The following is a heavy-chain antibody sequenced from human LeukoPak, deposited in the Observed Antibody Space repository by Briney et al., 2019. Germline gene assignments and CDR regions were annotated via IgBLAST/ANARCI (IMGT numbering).Heavy chain of an antibody. CDR3: ARERALTGDYYDSTEPFDY. CDR2: IYYSGST. CDR1: GGSISSGGYY. V-gene: IGHV4-31*03. D-gene: IGHD3-22*01. J-gene: IGHJ4*02. Sequence: SETLSLTCTVSGGSISSGGYYWSWIRQHPGKGLEWIGYIYYSGSTYYNPSLKSRVTISVDTSKNQFSLKLSSVTAADTAVYYCARERALTGDYYDSTEPFDYWDQGTLVTVSS.